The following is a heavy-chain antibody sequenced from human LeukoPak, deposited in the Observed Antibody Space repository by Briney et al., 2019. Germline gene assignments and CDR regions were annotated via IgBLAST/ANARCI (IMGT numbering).Heavy chain of an antibody. D-gene: IGHD3-3*01. Sequence: GGSLRLSCAASGFTFSSYGKHWVRQAPGKGLEWVAFIRYDRSNKYYDDSVKGRFTISRDNSKNTLYLQLNSLRAEDTAVYYCAKVPSFGVVTHGVYWGEGTLVTVSS. V-gene: IGHV3-30*02. J-gene: IGHJ4*02. CDR3: AKVPSFGVVTHGVY. CDR2: IRYDRSNK. CDR1: GFTFSSYG.